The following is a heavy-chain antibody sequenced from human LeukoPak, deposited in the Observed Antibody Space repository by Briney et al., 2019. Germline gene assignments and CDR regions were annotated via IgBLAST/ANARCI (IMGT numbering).Heavy chain of an antibody. V-gene: IGHV4-59*01. CDR2: IYYSGST. CDR1: GGSISSYY. CDR3: ARGQYCSGGSCYGSSWFDP. Sequence: PSETLSLTCTVSGGSISSYYWSWIRQPPGKGLEWIRYIYYSGSTNYNPSLKSRVTISVDTSKNQFSLKLSSVTAADTAVYYCARGQYCSGGSCYGSSWFDPWGQGTLVTVSS. J-gene: IGHJ5*02. D-gene: IGHD2-15*01.